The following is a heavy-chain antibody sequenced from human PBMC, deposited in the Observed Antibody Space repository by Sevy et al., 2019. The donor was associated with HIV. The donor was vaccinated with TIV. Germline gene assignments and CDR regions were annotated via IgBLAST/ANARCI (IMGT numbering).Heavy chain of an antibody. CDR1: GFSFSSYD. V-gene: IGHV3-21*04. CDR2: ISDDSRYI. D-gene: IGHD3-3*01. CDR3: ARDFTIFGVVSGIDY. Sequence: GGSLRLSCAASGFSFSSYDMNWVRQAPGKGLEWLSSISDDSRYIYYSDSVKGRFTISRANAKNLLYLQMNNLRVEDTAIYYCARDFTIFGVVSGIDYWGQGNLVTVSS. J-gene: IGHJ4*02.